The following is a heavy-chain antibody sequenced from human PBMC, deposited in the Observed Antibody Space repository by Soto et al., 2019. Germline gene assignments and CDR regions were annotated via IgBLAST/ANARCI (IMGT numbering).Heavy chain of an antibody. Sequence: KQSQTLSLTCAISGDSVSSNSAAWNWIRQSPSRGLEWLGRTYYRSKWYNDYALSVKSRITISPDTSKNQFSLQLNSVTPEDTAVYYCALEYSSGYYSWFDPWGQGTLVTVSS. CDR3: ALEYSSGYYSWFDP. V-gene: IGHV6-1*01. D-gene: IGHD6-19*01. CDR1: GDSVSSNSAA. J-gene: IGHJ5*02. CDR2: TYYRSKWYN.